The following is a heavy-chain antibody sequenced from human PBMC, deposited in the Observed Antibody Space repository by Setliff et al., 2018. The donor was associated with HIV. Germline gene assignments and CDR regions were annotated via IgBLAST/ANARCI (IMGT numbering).Heavy chain of an antibody. J-gene: IGHJ3*01. Sequence: GGSLRLSCAASGFAFSASAMSWVRQAPGKGLEWVTDISGSGGVTYYADSVRGRFTVSRDNSENMLYLRMNSLRVEDTAMYYCARDLELGRPHEDAFDFWGQGTMVTVSS. V-gene: IGHV3-23*01. CDR2: ISGSGGVT. CDR3: ARDLELGRPHEDAFDF. CDR1: GFAFSASA. D-gene: IGHD1-26*01.